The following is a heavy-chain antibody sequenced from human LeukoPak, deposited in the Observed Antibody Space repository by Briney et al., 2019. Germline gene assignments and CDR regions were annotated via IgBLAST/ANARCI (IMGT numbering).Heavy chain of an antibody. CDR2: IYYSGTT. D-gene: IGHD3-16*01. J-gene: IGHJ6*03. V-gene: IGHV4-39*07. Sequence: PSETLSLTCTVSGGSIGSSSYYWGWIRQPPGKGLEWIGIIYYSGTTYYNPSLKSRVTISVDTSKNQFSLKLRSVTAADTAVYYCARETSQKGAHYMDVWGKGTTVTISS. CDR3: ARETSQKGAHYMDV. CDR1: GGSIGSSSYY.